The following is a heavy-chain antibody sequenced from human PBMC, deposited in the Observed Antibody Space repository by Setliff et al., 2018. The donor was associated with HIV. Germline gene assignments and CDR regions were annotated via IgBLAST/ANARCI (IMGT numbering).Heavy chain of an antibody. CDR1: RGTFTTYA. D-gene: IGHD6-13*01. J-gene: IGHJ3*02. CDR3: ARVLKGYSSSYEAFDI. CDR2: IIPILNVA. Sequence: GASVKVSCKTSRGTFTTYAFSWVRQAPGQGLEWMGGIIPILNVAKYPQKFHGGVTITADKSTSTVYMELSSLRSEDTAMYYCARVLKGYSSSYEAFDIWGQGTKVTVSS. V-gene: IGHV1-69*10.